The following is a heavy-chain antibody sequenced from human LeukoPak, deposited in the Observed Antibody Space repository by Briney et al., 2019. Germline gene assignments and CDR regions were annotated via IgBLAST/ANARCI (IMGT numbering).Heavy chain of an antibody. Sequence: ASVKVSCKASGYTFSGYGITWVRQAPGQGPEWMGWISVYNGNTNYAQKVQGRVTMTTDTSTSTAYMEMRSLRSDDTAVYYCARDRDWGYCSGGSCYSLGYWGQGTLVTVSS. V-gene: IGHV1-18*01. CDR1: GYTFSGYG. J-gene: IGHJ4*02. CDR2: ISVYNGNT. D-gene: IGHD2-15*01. CDR3: ARDRDWGYCSGGSCYSLGY.